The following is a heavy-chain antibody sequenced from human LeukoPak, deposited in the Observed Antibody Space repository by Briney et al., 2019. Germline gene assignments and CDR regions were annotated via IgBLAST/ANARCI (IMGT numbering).Heavy chain of an antibody. CDR2: ISSSSSYI. V-gene: IGHV3-21*01. D-gene: IGHD3-3*01. CDR3: AREYYDFWSGYYSDSGMDV. J-gene: IGHJ6*02. Sequence: GGSLRLSCAASGFTFSSYSMNWVRQAPGKGLECVSSISSSSSYIYYADSVKGRFTISRDNAKNSLYLQMNSLRAEDTAVYYCAREYYDFWSGYYSDSGMDVWGQGTTVTVSS. CDR1: GFTFSSYS.